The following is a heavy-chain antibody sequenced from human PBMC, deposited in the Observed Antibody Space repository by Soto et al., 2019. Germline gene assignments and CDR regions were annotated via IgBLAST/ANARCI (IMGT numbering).Heavy chain of an antibody. V-gene: IGHV4-59*08. CDR2: VYYTGST. Sequence: PSETLSLTCTVSGVSISNFYWSWIRQPPGKGLEWIGYVYYTGSTSYNPSLKRRVTFSADSSRGQFSLRLNSVTAADTAVYYCARTVLGPDLLADSFVDYYYMDVRGQGTTVTVSS. D-gene: IGHD3-9*01. CDR1: GVSISNFY. J-gene: IGHJ6*03. CDR3: ARTVLGPDLLADSFVDYYYMDV.